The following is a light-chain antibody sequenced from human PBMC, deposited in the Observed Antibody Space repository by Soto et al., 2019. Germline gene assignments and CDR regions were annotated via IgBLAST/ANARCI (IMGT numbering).Light chain of an antibody. CDR1: QSVSSY. CDR2: DAS. Sequence: EIVLTQSPATLSLSPGERAILACRASQSVSSYLAWYQQKPGQAPRLLIYDASNRATGIPARFSGSGSGTDFTLTISSLEPEDFAVYYCQQRSNFGGGTNVEIK. CDR3: QQRSN. J-gene: IGKJ4*01. V-gene: IGKV3-11*01.